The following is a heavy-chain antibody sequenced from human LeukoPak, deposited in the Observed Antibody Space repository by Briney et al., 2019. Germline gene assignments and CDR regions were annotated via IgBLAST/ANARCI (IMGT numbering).Heavy chain of an antibody. CDR1: GGTFSSYA. Sequence: SVKVSCKASGGTFSSYAISWVRQAPGQGLEWMGRIISIFVTVNYAQKFQGRVTITMDESRSTAYMELSSLRSEDTAVYYCARDGRDSSGFYWRGGPNWFDPWGQGTLVTVSS. CDR2: IISIFVTV. V-gene: IGHV1-69*05. J-gene: IGHJ5*02. CDR3: ARDGRDSSGFYWRGGPNWFDP. D-gene: IGHD3-22*01.